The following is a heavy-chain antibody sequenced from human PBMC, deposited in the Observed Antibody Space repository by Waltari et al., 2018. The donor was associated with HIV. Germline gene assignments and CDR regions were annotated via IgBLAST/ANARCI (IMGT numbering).Heavy chain of an antibody. Sequence: QVRLQQWGAGLLKPSETLSLTCAVYGGSFSGYYWSWIRQPPGKGLEWIGEINHSGSTNYNPSLKSRVTISVDTSKNQFSLKLSSVTAADTAMYYCARGRVGPKVAGKTYYYGMDVWGQGTTVTVSS. V-gene: IGHV4-34*01. CDR2: INHSGST. D-gene: IGHD6-19*01. J-gene: IGHJ6*02. CDR3: ARGRVGPKVAGKTYYYGMDV. CDR1: GGSFSGYY.